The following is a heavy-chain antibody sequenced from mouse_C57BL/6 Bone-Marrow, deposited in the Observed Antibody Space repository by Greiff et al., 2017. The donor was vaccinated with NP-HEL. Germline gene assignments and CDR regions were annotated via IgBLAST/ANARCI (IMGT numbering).Heavy chain of an antibody. CDR3: ARRRLGAY. Sequence: DVKLVESGGGLVKPGGSLKLSCAASGFTFSDYGMHWVRQAPEKGLEWVAYISSGSSNIYYADTVKGRFTISRDNAKNTLFLQMTSLRSEDTAMYYCARRRLGAYWGQGTLVTVSA. D-gene: IGHD1-2*01. J-gene: IGHJ3*01. CDR1: GFTFSDYG. V-gene: IGHV5-17*01. CDR2: ISSGSSNI.